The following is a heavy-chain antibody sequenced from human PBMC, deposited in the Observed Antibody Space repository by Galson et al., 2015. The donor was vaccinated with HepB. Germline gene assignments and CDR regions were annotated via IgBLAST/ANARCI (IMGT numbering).Heavy chain of an antibody. V-gene: IGHV3-30*18. CDR1: GFTFSSYG. J-gene: IGHJ3*02. CDR3: AKDLPPGDYGDYEAFDI. CDR2: ISYDGSNK. Sequence: SLRLSCAASGFTFSSYGMHWVRQAPGKGLEWVAVISYDGSNKYYADSVKGRFTISRDNSKNTLYLQMNSLRAEDTAVYYCAKDLPPGDYGDYEAFDIWGQGTMVTVSS. D-gene: IGHD4-17*01.